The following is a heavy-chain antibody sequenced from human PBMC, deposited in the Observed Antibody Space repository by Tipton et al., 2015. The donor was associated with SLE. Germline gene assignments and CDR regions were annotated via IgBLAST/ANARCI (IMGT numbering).Heavy chain of an antibody. CDR3: ARRRKSLFPPPSGYQTKYYFDY. V-gene: IGHV5-51*01. CDR1: GYRFTSYW. CDR2: IYPGDSDT. J-gene: IGHJ4*02. Sequence: VQLVQSGAEVKKPGESLKISCKGSGYRFTSYWIGWVRQMPGKGLEWMGIIYPGDSDTRYSPSFQGQVTMSADKSISTAYLQWSSLKASDTAMYYCARRRKSLFPPPSGYQTKYYFDYWGQGTLVTVSS. D-gene: IGHD3-22*01.